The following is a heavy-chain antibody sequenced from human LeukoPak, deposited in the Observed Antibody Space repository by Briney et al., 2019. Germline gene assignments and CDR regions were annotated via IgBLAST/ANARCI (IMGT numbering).Heavy chain of an antibody. V-gene: IGHV4-39*07. Sequence: SETLSLTCTVSGDTISASNYWGWIRPPPGKGLEWIGTIDYSVRTSYNPSLKSRVSISVDTSKNQFSLKLSFVTVADTAVYYCARGAWWLQSVDLWGQGTLVTVSS. CDR2: IDYSVRT. CDR1: GDTISASNY. J-gene: IGHJ5*02. CDR3: ARGAWWLQSVDL. D-gene: IGHD5-12*01.